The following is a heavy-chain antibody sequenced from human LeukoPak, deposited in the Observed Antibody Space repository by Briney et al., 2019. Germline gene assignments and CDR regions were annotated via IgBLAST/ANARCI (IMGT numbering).Heavy chain of an antibody. D-gene: IGHD4-11*01. CDR2: TNPNSGET. Sequence: ASVKVSCKTSGYTFTDYYIHWVRQAPGQGLEWVGWTNPNSGETKSAQKFQGRVTMTGDTSISTACMELNRETSDDTAVDYFSRDRHYRNTERGFDYWGQGTLVTVSS. CDR1: GYTFTDYY. V-gene: IGHV1-2*02. CDR3: SRDRHYRNTERGFDY. J-gene: IGHJ4*02.